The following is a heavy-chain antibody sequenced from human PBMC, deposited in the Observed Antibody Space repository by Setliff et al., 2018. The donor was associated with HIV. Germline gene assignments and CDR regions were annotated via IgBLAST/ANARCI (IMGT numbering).Heavy chain of an antibody. CDR3: AREASKGGYSYGPPNFDY. D-gene: IGHD5-18*01. Sequence: KVSCKASGYTFTDYYMHWVKQAPGKGPEWMGRVDPEDGETIYAEKFQGRVTITADTSTDTAYLELSSLTSEDTAIYYCAREASKGGYSYGPPNFDYWGQGTLVTVSS. CDR2: VDPEDGET. V-gene: IGHV1-69-2*01. J-gene: IGHJ4*02. CDR1: GYTFTDYY.